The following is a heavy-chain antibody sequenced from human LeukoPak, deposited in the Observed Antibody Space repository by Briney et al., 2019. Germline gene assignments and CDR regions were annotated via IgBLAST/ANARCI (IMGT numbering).Heavy chain of an antibody. J-gene: IGHJ4*02. Sequence: GGSLRLSCAASGFTFSSYWMSWVRQAPGKGLEWVANIKQDGSEKYYVDSVKGRFTISRDNAKNSLYLQMNSLRAEDTAVYYRARDLGYCSGGSCYSSFDYWGQGTLVTVSS. V-gene: IGHV3-7*03. CDR3: ARDLGYCSGGSCYSSFDY. CDR2: IKQDGSEK. CDR1: GFTFSSYW. D-gene: IGHD2-15*01.